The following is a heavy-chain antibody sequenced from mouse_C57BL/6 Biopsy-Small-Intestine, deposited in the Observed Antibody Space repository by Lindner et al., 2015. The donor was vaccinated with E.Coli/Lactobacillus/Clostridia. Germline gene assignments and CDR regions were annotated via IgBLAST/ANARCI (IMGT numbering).Heavy chain of an antibody. D-gene: IGHD4-1*02. CDR3: ARDPRIAPTGELDY. Sequence: SVKVSCKTFGFMFSNYGITWVRQAPGQGLEWMGWSSAYNGDTNYAQKFQGRVSMTTDTSTSTAYMELRSLGSDDTAVYYCARDPRIAPTGELDYWGQGTLVTVSS. V-gene: IGHV1S46*01. CDR2: SSAYNGDT. J-gene: IGHJ4*01. CDR1: GFMFSNYG.